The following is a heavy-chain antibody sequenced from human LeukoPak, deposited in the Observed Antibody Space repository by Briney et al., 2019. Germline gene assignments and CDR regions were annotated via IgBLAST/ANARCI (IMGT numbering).Heavy chain of an antibody. CDR1: GFTFSTYW. J-gene: IGHJ4*02. CDR3: AIAAGWEQAY. CDR2: INQGGSAT. D-gene: IGHD1-26*01. V-gene: IGHV3-7*01. Sequence: GGSLRLSCAASGFTFSTYWMSWVRQAPGKGLEWVANINQGGSATNYVDSAKGRFIVSRDNAKNSVFLQMSSLRAEDTAVYYCAIAAGWEQAYWGQGTLVTVSS.